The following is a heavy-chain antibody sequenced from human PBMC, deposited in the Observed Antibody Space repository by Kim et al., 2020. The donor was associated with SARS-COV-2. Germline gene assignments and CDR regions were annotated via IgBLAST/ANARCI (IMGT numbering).Heavy chain of an antibody. CDR1: GFTFSDHG. D-gene: IGHD4-17*01. Sequence: GGSLRLSCAASGFTFSDHGMNWVRQAPGKGLEWVAYISTGSSSRLFADSLKGRSTISRDNAGNSLYLQMNSLRDEDMAVYSCMRVRGVTVDQMWFDVWGQGTLVTVSS. CDR2: ISTGSSSR. CDR3: MRVRGVTVDQMWFDV. J-gene: IGHJ5*02. V-gene: IGHV3-48*02.